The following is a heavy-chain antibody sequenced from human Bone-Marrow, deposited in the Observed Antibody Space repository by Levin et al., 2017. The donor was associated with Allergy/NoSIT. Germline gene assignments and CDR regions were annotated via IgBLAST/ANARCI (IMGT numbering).Heavy chain of an antibody. CDR2: ISNTGSPI. J-gene: IGHJ6*02. CDR3: ARDADKMTSYYYYAMDV. Sequence: GGSLRLSCADSGISFSDYSMNWVRQAPGKGLEWLSYISNTGSPIFYADSVRGRFTISRDNDKSTLYLQMTSLRDEDTAIYYCARDADKMTSYYYYAMDVWGQGTTVTVSS. D-gene: IGHD5-24*01. V-gene: IGHV3-48*02. CDR1: GISFSDYS.